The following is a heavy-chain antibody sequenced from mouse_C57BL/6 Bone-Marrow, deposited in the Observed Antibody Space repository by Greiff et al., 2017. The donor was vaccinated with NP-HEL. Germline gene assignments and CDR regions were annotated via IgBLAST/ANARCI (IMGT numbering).Heavy chain of an antibody. J-gene: IGHJ3*01. V-gene: IGHV1-76*01. CDR3: AIIGSYYSNCNLAY. CDR1: GYTFTDYF. CDR2: IYPGSGDI. Sequence: VQLQQSGAELVRPGASVKLSCKASGYTFTDYFINWVKQRPGQGLEWIPMIYPGSGDIYYNEQFTGKATLTAEKSSTTAYMHLIPLTSEDSAVYFDAIIGSYYSNCNLAYWGQGTVVTVSA. D-gene: IGHD2-5*01.